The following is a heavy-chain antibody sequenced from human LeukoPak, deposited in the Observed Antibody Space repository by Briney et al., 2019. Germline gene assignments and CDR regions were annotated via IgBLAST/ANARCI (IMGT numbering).Heavy chain of an antibody. D-gene: IGHD2-21*02. J-gene: IGHJ5*02. CDR3: ARDDLNWIDP. Sequence: QSGGSLRLSCAASGFTFSSYGMHWVRQAPGKGLEWVSVIYSGGSTYYADSVKGRFTISRDNSKNTLYLQMNSLRAEDTAAYYCARDDLNWIDPWGQGTLVTVSS. CDR1: GFTFSSYG. V-gene: IGHV3-66*01. CDR2: IYSGGST.